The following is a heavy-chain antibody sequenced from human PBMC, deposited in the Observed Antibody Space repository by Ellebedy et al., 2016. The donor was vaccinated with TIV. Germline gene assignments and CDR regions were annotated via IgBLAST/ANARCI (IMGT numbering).Heavy chain of an antibody. Sequence: GESLEISCAASGFMFDDFTMHWVRQFPGKGLEWVSLISWDSRDTFYGDSVKGRFTISRDNSKNSVYLQMRNLRPEDTALYYCAKLAGGGADYLDHWGQGTLVTVSS. CDR1: GFMFDDFT. CDR3: AKLAGGGADYLDH. J-gene: IGHJ4*02. V-gene: IGHV3-43*01. D-gene: IGHD4-23*01. CDR2: ISWDSRDT.